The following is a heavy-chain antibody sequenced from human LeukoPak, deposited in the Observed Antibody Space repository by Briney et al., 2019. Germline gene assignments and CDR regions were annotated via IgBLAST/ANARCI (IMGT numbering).Heavy chain of an antibody. CDR1: GFTFTSYA. V-gene: IGHV3-23*01. D-gene: IGHD2-2*01. J-gene: IGHJ4*02. CDR3: AKDPFAAALYYFDY. CDR2: ITGSGGNT. Sequence: GGSLRPSCAASGFTFTSYAMSWVRLAPGKGLEWVSTITGSGGNTYYADSVKGRFTISRDISKNTLYLQMSSLRADDTAVYYCAKDPFAAALYYFDYWGQGALVTVSS.